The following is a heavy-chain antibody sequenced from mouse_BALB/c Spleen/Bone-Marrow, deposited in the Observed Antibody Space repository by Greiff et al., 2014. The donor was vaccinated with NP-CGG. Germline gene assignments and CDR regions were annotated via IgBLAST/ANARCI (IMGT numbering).Heavy chain of an antibody. D-gene: IGHD2-2*01. V-gene: IGHV7-3*02. CDR3: ARDGYDDY. Sequence: EVQLQQSGGGLVQPGGSLRLSRATSGFTFTDYYMSWVRQPPGKALEWLGFIRNKANGYTTEYSASVKGRFTISRDNSQSILYLQMNTLRAEDSATYYCARDGYDDYWGQGTTLTVSP. CDR1: GFTFTDYY. CDR2: IRNKANGYTT. J-gene: IGHJ2*01.